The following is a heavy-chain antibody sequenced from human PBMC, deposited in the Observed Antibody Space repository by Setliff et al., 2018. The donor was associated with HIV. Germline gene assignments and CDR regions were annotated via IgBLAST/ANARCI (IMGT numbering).Heavy chain of an antibody. D-gene: IGHD2-21*01. CDR3: ARDLNGGDFDY. CDR2: VSSTSTYR. J-gene: IGHJ4*02. Sequence: PGGSLRLSCAVSGFTFITSTMNWVRQAPGKGLEWVSSVSSTSTYRYYADSVQGRFTISRDNAKNSLYLQMDNLRAEDSGVYYCARDLNGGDFDYWGQGTQVTVSS. V-gene: IGHV3-21*01. CDR1: GFTFITST.